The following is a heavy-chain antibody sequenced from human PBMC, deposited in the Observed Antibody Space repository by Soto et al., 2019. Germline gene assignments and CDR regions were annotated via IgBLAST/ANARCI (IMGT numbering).Heavy chain of an antibody. CDR1: GFTVSSNY. Sequence: GGSLRLSCAASGFTVSSNYMSWVRQAPGKGLEWVSVIYSGGSTYYADSVKGRFTISRDNSKNTLYLQMNSLGAEDTAVYYCARDAGSSGWYYGYWGQGTLVTVSS. CDR3: ARDAGSSGWYYGY. D-gene: IGHD6-19*01. CDR2: IYSGGST. J-gene: IGHJ4*02. V-gene: IGHV3-53*01.